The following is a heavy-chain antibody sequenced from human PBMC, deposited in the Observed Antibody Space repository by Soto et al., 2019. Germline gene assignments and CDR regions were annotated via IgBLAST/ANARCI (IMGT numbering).Heavy chain of an antibody. CDR2: IIPIFGTA. V-gene: IGHV1-69*01. Sequence: ASVQVSCKASGGTFSSYAIICVRQAPGQGLEWMGGIIPIFGTANYAQKFQGRVTITADESTSTAYMELSSLRSEDTAVYYCARDRIGAVGVGQRYYYGMDVWGQGTTVTVS. D-gene: IGHD1-26*01. J-gene: IGHJ6*02. CDR3: ARDRIGAVGVGQRYYYGMDV. CDR1: GGTFSSYA.